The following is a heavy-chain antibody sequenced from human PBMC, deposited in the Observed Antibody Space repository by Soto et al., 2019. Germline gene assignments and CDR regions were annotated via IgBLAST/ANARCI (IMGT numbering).Heavy chain of an antibody. J-gene: IGHJ4*02. V-gene: IGHV4-39*01. Sequence: SETLSLTCTVSGGSISSSSYYWGWIRQPPGKGLEWIGSIYYSGSTYYNPSLKSRVTISVDTSKNQFSLKLSSVTAADTAVYYCARHGSPGSSYLYWGQGTLVTVSS. CDR1: GGSISSSSYY. CDR3: ARHGSPGSSYLY. D-gene: IGHD6-6*01. CDR2: IYYSGST.